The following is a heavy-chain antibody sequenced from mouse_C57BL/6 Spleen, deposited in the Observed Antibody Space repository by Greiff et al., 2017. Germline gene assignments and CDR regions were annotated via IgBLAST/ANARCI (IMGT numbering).Heavy chain of an antibody. V-gene: IGHV5-16*01. CDR2: INYDGSST. J-gene: IGHJ2*01. D-gene: IGHD2-1*01. CDR3: ARVYYTYLDY. Sequence: EVMLVESEGGLVQPGSSMKLSCTASGFTFSDYYMAWVRQVPEKGLEWVANINYDGSSTYYLDSLKSRFIISRDNAKNILYLQMSSLKSEDTATYYCARVYYTYLDYWGQGTTLTVSS. CDR1: GFTFSDYY.